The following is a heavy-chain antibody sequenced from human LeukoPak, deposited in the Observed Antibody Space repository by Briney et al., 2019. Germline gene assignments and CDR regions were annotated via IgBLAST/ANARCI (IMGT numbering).Heavy chain of an antibody. CDR2: INPNSGGT. D-gene: IGHD3-22*01. CDR1: GYTFTGYH. Sequence: ASVKVSCKASGYTFTGYHMHWVRQAPGQGLEWMGWINPNSGGTNYAQKFQGRVTMTRDTSISTAYMELSRLRSDDTAVYYCARDSLDYDSSGYYPNWGQGTLVTVSS. V-gene: IGHV1-2*02. CDR3: ARDSLDYDSSGYYPN. J-gene: IGHJ4*02.